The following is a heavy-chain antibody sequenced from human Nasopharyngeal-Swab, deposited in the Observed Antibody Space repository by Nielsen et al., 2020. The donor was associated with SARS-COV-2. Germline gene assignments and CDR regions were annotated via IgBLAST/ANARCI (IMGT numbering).Heavy chain of an antibody. CDR2: ISHNSVT. V-gene: IGHV4-59*11. J-gene: IGHJ5*02. CDR3: AKEGATGWFDP. CDR1: GVSITSQY. Sequence: SETLSLTCTVSGVSITSQYWSWIRQPPGKGLEWIGYISHNSVTSYNPSLKSRVTMFMDTSKNQFSLRLTSVTAADTAVYYCAKEGATGWFDPCGQGTLVTVSS.